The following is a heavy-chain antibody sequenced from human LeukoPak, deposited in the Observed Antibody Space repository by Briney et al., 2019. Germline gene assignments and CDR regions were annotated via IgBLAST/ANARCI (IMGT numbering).Heavy chain of an antibody. D-gene: IGHD3-10*01. CDR1: GYTFSSYW. Sequence: GGSLRLSCAASGYTFSSYWMHWVRQAPGKGLVWVSRMNSDGSSTSYADSVKGRFTISRDNSKNTLYLQMNSLRAEDTAVHYCARDPNYYGSGSYFAYFDQWGQGTLVTVSS. CDR2: MNSDGSST. V-gene: IGHV3-74*01. CDR3: ARDPNYYGSGSYFAYFDQ. J-gene: IGHJ4*02.